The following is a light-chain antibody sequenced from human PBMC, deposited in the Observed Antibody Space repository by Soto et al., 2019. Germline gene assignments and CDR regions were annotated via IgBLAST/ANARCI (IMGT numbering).Light chain of an antibody. CDR3: CSHTRTSNHYF. V-gene: IGLV2-14*01. Sequence: QSALTQPASVSGSPGQSITISCTGTSSDIGGYDYVSWYQQRPGKAPKLMIYEVRYRPSGVSNRFSGSKSGNTASLTISGLQAEDEAVYYCCSHTRTSNHYFFGSGTKVTVL. CDR1: SSDIGGYDY. J-gene: IGLJ1*01. CDR2: EVR.